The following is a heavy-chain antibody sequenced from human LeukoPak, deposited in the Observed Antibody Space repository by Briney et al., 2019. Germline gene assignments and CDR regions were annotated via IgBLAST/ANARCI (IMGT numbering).Heavy chain of an antibody. CDR2: INPNSGGT. CDR1: GYTFTGYY. D-gene: IGHD6-13*01. J-gene: IGHJ4*02. Sequence: ASVKVSCKASGYTFTGYYMHWVRQAPGQGLEWMGRINPNSGGTNYAQKFQGRVTMTRDTSISTAYMELSRLRSDDTAVYYCARDITGYSSSWYPDYWGQGTLVTVSS. CDR3: ARDITGYSSSWYPDY. V-gene: IGHV1-2*06.